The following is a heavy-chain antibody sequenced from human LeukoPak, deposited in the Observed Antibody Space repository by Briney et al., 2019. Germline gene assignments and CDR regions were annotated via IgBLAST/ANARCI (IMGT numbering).Heavy chain of an antibody. V-gene: IGHV3-53*01. Sequence: GGSLRLSCAASGFTVSSNYMSWVRQAPGKGLEWISVIYSGGSTYYADSVKGRFTISRDNSKNTLYLQMNSLRAEDTAVYYCARVSSSWYVDYFDYWGQGTLVTVSS. D-gene: IGHD6-13*01. J-gene: IGHJ4*02. CDR1: GFTVSSNY. CDR3: ARVSSSWYVDYFDY. CDR2: IYSGGST.